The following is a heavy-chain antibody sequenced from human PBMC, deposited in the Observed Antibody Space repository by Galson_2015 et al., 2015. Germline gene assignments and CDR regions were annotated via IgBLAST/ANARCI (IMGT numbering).Heavy chain of an antibody. CDR2: IGDSGANT. D-gene: IGHD2-15*01. Sequence: SLRLSCAVSGFTFSSYAMGWVRQAPGTGLEGVSSIGDSGANTKYADSVKGRFTISRDNSKNTLYLQMNSLRGDDTAVYYCAKGGPYGSGGNCHGVFDSWGQGTLVTVSS. J-gene: IGHJ4*02. V-gene: IGHV3-23*01. CDR3: AKGGPYGSGGNCHGVFDS. CDR1: GFTFSSYA.